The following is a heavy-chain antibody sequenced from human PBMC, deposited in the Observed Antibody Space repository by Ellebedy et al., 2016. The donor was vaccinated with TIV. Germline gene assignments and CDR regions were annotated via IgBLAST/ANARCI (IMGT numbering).Heavy chain of an antibody. V-gene: IGHV3-53*01. CDR1: GFTVSSTY. CDR2: LYSDGST. J-gene: IGHJ4*02. CDR3: ARRHSGYSDDY. Sequence: GGSLRLSCAASGFTVSSTYMSWVRQTPEKGLGWVAVLYSDGSTYYADSLKGRFTISRDDSRTTLYLQMNSLTVDDTAMYYCARRHSGYSDDYWGQGTLVTVSS. D-gene: IGHD5-12*01.